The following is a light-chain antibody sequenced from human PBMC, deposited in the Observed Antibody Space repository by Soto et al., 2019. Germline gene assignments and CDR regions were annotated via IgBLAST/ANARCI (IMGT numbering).Light chain of an antibody. J-gene: IGKJ4*01. CDR1: QSVSSY. CDR2: DAS. V-gene: IGKV3-11*01. Sequence: EIVLTYSPATLSLSPGERATLSCRASQSVSSYLAWYQQKPGQAPRLLIYDASNRATGIPARFSGSGSGTDFTLTISSLEPEDFAVYYCQQRSNCPLTFGGGTKVEIK. CDR3: QQRSNCPLT.